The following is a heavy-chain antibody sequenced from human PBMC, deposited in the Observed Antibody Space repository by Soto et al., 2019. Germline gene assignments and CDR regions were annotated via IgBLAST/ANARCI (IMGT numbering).Heavy chain of an antibody. CDR1: GGSFSGYY. CDR2: INHSGST. D-gene: IGHD1-26*01. J-gene: IGHJ4*02. CDR3: ASGSYYFDY. Sequence: LALTCAVYGGSFSGYYWSWIRQPPGKGLEWIGEINHSGSTNYNPSLKSRVTISVDTSKNQFSLKLSSVTAADTAVYYCASGSYYFDYWGQGTLVTVSS. V-gene: IGHV4-34*01.